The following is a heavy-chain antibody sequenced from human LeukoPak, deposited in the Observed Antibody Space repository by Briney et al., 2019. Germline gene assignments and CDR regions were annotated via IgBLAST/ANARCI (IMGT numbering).Heavy chain of an antibody. J-gene: IGHJ5*02. CDR1: GGSISRYC. D-gene: IGHD3-10*01. CDR3: ARERLAMVRGVIPKEAWGWFDP. Sequence: SETLSLTCTVSGGSISRYCWGWIRQPAGKGLEWIGRIYTVGNPHYNPSLKSRATISVDTSKNQFSLALSSVTAADTAVYYRARERLAMVRGVIPKEAWGWFDPWGQGTLVTVSS. V-gene: IGHV4-4*07. CDR2: IYTVGNP.